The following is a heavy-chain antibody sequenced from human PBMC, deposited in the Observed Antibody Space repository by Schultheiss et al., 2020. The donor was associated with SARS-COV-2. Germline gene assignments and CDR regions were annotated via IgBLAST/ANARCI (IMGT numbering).Heavy chain of an antibody. CDR1: DNSISTGYY. CDR3: ARVPLVRGVIIRESNYYYYMDV. CDR2: ITHGGAT. Sequence: SETLSLTCTVSDNSISTGYYWSWIRQPPGKGLEWIGEITHGGATNYNPSLKSRVTISVDTSKNQFSLELNSVTAADTAVYYCARVPLVRGVIIRESNYYYYMDVWGKGTTVTVSS. J-gene: IGHJ6*03. V-gene: IGHV4-34*01. D-gene: IGHD3-10*01.